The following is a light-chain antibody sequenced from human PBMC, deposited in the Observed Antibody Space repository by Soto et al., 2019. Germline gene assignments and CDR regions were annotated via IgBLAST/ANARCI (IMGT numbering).Light chain of an antibody. CDR2: EVS. CDR1: SSDVGSYNR. CDR3: SSYTSSRVVV. Sequence: QSALTQPPSVSGSPRQSVTISCTGTSSDVGSYNRVSWYQQPPGTAPKLMIYEVSNRPSGVPDRFSGSKSGNTASLTISGLQAEDEADYYCSSYTSSRVVVFGGGTKLTVL. V-gene: IGLV2-18*02. J-gene: IGLJ2*01.